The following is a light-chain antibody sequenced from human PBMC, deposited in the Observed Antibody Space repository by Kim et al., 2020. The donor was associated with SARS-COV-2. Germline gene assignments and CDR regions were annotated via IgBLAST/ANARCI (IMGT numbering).Light chain of an antibody. J-gene: IGKJ4*01. CDR3: QQYDKVTLT. V-gene: IGKV3D-15*01. CDR2: GAS. CDR1: QTVSSN. Sequence: IVMTQSPVTLSISPGDRVTLSCRAGQTVSSNLAWYQQKPGQAPRLLIHGASIRATGIPPRFSGSGSGTDFSLSISSLQPEDVAVYYCQQYDKVTLTFGGGTKVDIK.